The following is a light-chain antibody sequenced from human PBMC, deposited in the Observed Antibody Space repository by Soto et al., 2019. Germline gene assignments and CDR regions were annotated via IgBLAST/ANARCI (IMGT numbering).Light chain of an antibody. CDR3: CSYAGISWV. CDR2: DVS. J-gene: IGLJ3*02. CDR1: SSGSIASNY. V-gene: IGLV2-11*01. Sequence: LTQPHSVSESPGKTVTISCTGSSGSIASNYVSWYQQHPGKAPKLIIHDVSKRPSGVPDRFSGSKSGNTASLTISGLQTEDEADYYCCSYAGISWVFGGGTKLTVL.